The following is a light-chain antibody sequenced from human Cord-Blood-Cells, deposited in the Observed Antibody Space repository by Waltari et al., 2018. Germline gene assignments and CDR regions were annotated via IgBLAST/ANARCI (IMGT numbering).Light chain of an antibody. J-gene: IGLJ2*01. V-gene: IGLV2-14*01. Sequence: QSALTQPASVSGSPGQSITIPCTGTTPDVRGYNYLSWYQQHPGKAPKLMIYEVSNRPSGVSNRFSGSKSGNTASLTISGLQAEDEADYYCSSYTSSSTVVFGGGTKLTVL. CDR1: TPDVRGYNY. CDR3: SSYTSSSTVV. CDR2: EVS.